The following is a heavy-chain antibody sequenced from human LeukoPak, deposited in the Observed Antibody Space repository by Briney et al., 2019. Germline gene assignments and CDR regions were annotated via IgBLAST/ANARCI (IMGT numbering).Heavy chain of an antibody. D-gene: IGHD2/OR15-2a*01. V-gene: IGHV3-23*01. CDR3: ATNSIALSDY. CDR2: ISGSGGST. Sequence: GGSLRLSCAASGFTFSSYAMSWVRQAPGKGLGWVSAISGSGGSTYYADSVKGRFTISRDNSKNTLYLQMNSLRAEDTAVYYCATNSIALSDYWGQGTLVTVSS. J-gene: IGHJ4*02. CDR1: GFTFSSYA.